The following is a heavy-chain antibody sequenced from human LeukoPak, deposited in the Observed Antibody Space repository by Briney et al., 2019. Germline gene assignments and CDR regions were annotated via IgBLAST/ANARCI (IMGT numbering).Heavy chain of an antibody. Sequence: ASVKVSCKASGYTFTGYYMHWVRQAPGQGLEWMGWTNPNSGGTNYAQKFQGRVTMTRDTSISTAYMELSRLRSDDTAVYYCARETRSAWYQHDAFDIWGQGTMVTVSS. D-gene: IGHD6-19*01. J-gene: IGHJ3*02. CDR3: ARETRSAWYQHDAFDI. CDR2: TNPNSGGT. V-gene: IGHV1-2*02. CDR1: GYTFTGYY.